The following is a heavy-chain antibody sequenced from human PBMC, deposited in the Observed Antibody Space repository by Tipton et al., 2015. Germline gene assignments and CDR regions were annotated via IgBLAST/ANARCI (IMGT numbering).Heavy chain of an antibody. Sequence: TLSLTCTVSGGSISSGDYYWSWIRQHPGKGLELIGYIYYSGTTYYNPFLKSRISISADTSKNQFSLKLTSVTAADTAVYYCARGWGRYCTNGVCYTGYFDHWGQGTLVTVSS. CDR2: IYYSGTT. J-gene: IGHJ4*02. CDR3: ARGWGRYCTNGVCYTGYFDH. V-gene: IGHV4-31*03. CDR1: GGSISSGDYY. D-gene: IGHD2-8*01.